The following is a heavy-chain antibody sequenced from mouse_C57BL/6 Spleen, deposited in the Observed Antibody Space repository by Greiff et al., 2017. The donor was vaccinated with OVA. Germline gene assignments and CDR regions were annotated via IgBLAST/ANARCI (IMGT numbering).Heavy chain of an antibody. J-gene: IGHJ4*01. Sequence: EVKLMESGGGLVKPGGSLKLSCAASGFTFSDYGMHWVRQAPEKGLEWVAYISSGSSTIYYADTVKGRFTISRDNAKNTLFLQMTSLRSEDTAMYYCANNYYGSSWTYAMDYWGKGTSVTVSS. CDR3: ANNYYGSSWTYAMDY. D-gene: IGHD1-1*01. CDR2: ISSGSSTI. CDR1: GFTFSDYG. V-gene: IGHV5-17*01.